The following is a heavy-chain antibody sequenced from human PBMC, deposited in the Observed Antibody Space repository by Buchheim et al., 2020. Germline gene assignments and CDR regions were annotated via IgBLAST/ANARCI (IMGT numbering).Heavy chain of an antibody. D-gene: IGHD6-13*01. CDR3: ANLPGIAAAGTKMPRRNFDY. CDR1: GFTFSSYG. J-gene: IGHJ4*02. V-gene: IGHV3-30*18. Sequence: QVQLVESGGGVVQPGRSLRLSCAASGFTFSSYGMHWVRQAPGKGLEWVAVISYDGSNKYYADSVKGRFTISRDNSKNTLYLQMNSLRAEDTAVYYCANLPGIAAAGTKMPRRNFDYGGQGTL. CDR2: ISYDGSNK.